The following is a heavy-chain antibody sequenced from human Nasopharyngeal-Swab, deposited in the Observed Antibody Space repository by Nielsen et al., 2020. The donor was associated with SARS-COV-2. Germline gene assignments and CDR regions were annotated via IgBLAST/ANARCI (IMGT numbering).Heavy chain of an antibody. CDR2: IIPILGIA. V-gene: IGHV1-69*02. CDR3: ARGWERWLRSPGNAFDI. J-gene: IGHJ3*02. Sequence: VGRMPGRALEGMGRIIPILGIANYAQKFQGRVTITADKSTSTAYMELSSLRSEDTAVYYCARGWERWLRSPGNAFDIWGQGTMVTVSS. D-gene: IGHD5-24*01.